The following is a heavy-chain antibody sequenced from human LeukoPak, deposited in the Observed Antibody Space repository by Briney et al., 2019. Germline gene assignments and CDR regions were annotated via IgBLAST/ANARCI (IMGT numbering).Heavy chain of an antibody. Sequence: PGGSLRLSCFASGFPFSDYLLTWVRQAPGKGLEWVANIKQDGSEKYYVDSVRGRFTISRDNTKNSLYLQINSLRAEDTAVYYCATGGGYVGSGYFDYWGQGTLVTVSS. D-gene: IGHD5-12*01. V-gene: IGHV3-7*03. CDR1: GFPFSDYL. CDR2: IKQDGSEK. J-gene: IGHJ4*02. CDR3: ATGGGYVGSGYFDY.